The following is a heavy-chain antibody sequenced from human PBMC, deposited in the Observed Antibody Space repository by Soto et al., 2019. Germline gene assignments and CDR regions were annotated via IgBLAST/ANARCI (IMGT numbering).Heavy chain of an antibody. CDR2: ISTSTSII. J-gene: IGHJ4*02. CDR1: GFTFSSHG. D-gene: IGHD1-1*01. V-gene: IGHV3-48*01. CDR3: VRGLIKRGAALDS. Sequence: EVQLVESGGGLVQPGGSLRLSCAASGFTFSSHGMHWVRQAPGEGLEWVSYISTSTSIIYYADSVKGRFTISRENAKNTLYLQMKSLRAEDTAVYYCVRGLIKRGAALDSWGQGTLVTVSS.